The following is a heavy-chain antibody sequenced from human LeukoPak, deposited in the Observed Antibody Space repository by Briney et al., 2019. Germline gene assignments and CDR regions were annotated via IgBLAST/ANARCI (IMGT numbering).Heavy chain of an antibody. D-gene: IGHD5-18*01. CDR1: AFTFSDYW. CDR3: ARDAGYGYDRFDY. Sequence: PGGSLRLSCTTSAFTFSDYWMSWVRQTPGKALEWVANIREDGSEKYYVDSVKGRFTISRDNAKNSLYLQMDSLRAEDTAVYYCARDAGYGYDRFDYWGQGTQVTVSS. J-gene: IGHJ4*02. CDR2: IREDGSEK. V-gene: IGHV3-7*01.